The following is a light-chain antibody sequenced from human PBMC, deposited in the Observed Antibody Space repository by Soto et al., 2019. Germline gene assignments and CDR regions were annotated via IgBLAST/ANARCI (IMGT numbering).Light chain of an antibody. V-gene: IGKV1-39*01. CDR1: QSISSY. CDR3: QRGYSSPT. CDR2: AAS. Sequence: DIQMTQSPSSLSASVGDRFTITCRASQSISSYLNWYQQKPGKAPKLLIFAASSLQSGVPSRFSGSGSGTDFTLTISSLQPEDFATYYCQRGYSSPTFGQGTKVDI. J-gene: IGKJ1*01.